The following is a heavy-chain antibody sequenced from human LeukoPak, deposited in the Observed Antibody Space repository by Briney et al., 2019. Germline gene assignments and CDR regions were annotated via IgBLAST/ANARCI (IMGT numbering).Heavy chain of an antibody. J-gene: IGHJ6*03. CDR1: GFTFSSYE. Sequence: PGGSLRLSCAASGFTFSSYEMNWVRQAPGKGLEWVSYISSSGSTIYYADSVKGRFTISRDNAKNSLYLQMNRLRDEDTAVYYCARDPYSGSYGDYYYYYMDVWGKGTTVTISS. CDR3: ARDPYSGSYGDYYYYYMDV. CDR2: ISSSGSTI. V-gene: IGHV3-48*03. D-gene: IGHD1-26*01.